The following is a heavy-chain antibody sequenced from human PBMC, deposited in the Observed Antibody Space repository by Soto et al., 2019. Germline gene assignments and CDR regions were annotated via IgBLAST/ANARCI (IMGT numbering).Heavy chain of an antibody. CDR2: ISYDGNNK. V-gene: IGHV3-30-3*01. Sequence: GGSLRLSCAASGFTYSTYTMHWVRQAPGKGLEWVAVISYDGNNKFYADSVKGRFTISRDSSKNTVSLEMTSLRAEDTAVYSCGRGGRQWLVTPDFNSWARGPVVTV. CDR3: GRGGRQWLVTPDFNS. J-gene: IGHJ4*02. D-gene: IGHD6-19*01. CDR1: GFTYSTYT.